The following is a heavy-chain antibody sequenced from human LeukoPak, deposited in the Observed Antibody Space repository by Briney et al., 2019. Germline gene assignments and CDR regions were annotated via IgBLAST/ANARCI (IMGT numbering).Heavy chain of an antibody. D-gene: IGHD3-10*01. J-gene: IGHJ4*02. CDR3: ARDLLAGNFGDPTGY. Sequence: PSETLSLTCTVSGGSISSSIYYWDWIRQPPGKGLEWVGSIYYSGSTYYNPSLKSRVTISVDMSKNQFSLKMTSVTAADTAVYYCARDLLAGNFGDPTGYWGQGTLVTVSS. CDR1: GGSISSSIYY. V-gene: IGHV4-39*07. CDR2: IYYSGST.